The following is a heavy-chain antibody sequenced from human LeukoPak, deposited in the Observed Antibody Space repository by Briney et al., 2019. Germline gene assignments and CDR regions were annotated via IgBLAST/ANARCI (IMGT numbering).Heavy chain of an antibody. V-gene: IGHV4-39*01. J-gene: IGHJ4*02. CDR1: GGSISSSTYY. CDR3: ARQSDSSGSHYFGY. CDR2: IYYSGST. D-gene: IGHD6-19*01. Sequence: SETLSLTCTVSGGSISSSTYYWGWIRQPPGKGLEWIGSIYYSGSTYYNPSLRSRVTISVDTSKNQFSLKLTSVTAADTAVYSCARQSDSSGSHYFGYWGQGTLVTVSS.